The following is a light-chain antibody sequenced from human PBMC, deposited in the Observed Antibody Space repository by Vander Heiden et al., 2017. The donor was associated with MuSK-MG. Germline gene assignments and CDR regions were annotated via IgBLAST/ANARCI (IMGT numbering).Light chain of an antibody. Sequence: DIQMTQSPSSLCASVGDRVTITCQASQDISNYLNWYQQKPGKAPKLLIYDASNLETGVPSRFSGSGSGTDFTFTISSLQPEDIATYYCQQDDNLPLTFGGGTKVKIK. CDR2: DAS. CDR3: QQDDNLPLT. J-gene: IGKJ4*01. V-gene: IGKV1-33*01. CDR1: QDISNY.